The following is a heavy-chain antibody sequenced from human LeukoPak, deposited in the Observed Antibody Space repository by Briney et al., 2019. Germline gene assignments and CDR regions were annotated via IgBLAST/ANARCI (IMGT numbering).Heavy chain of an antibody. CDR1: GGSISSHY. J-gene: IGHJ5*02. D-gene: IGHD6-13*01. Sequence: SETLSLTCTGSGGSISSHYWSWIRQPPGKGLEWIGYIYYSGSTNYNPSLKSRVTISVDTSKNQFSLKLSSVTAADTAVYYCAAAGTMSNWFDPWGQGTLVTVSS. CDR2: IYYSGST. V-gene: IGHV4-59*11. CDR3: AAAGTMSNWFDP.